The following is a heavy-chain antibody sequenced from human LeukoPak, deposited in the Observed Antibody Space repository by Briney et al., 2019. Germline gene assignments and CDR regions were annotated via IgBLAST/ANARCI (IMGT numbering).Heavy chain of an antibody. CDR3: AKEKFDWGTMYYFDY. Sequence: PGGSLRLSCAASGFTFSNYGMHWVRQAPGKGLEWVAFIRYDGSNKYYADSVKGRFTISRDNSKNTLYLQMNSLRAEDTAVYYCAKEKFDWGTMYYFDYSGQGTLVTVSS. D-gene: IGHD3-9*01. J-gene: IGHJ4*02. CDR2: IRYDGSNK. CDR1: GFTFSNYG. V-gene: IGHV3-30*02.